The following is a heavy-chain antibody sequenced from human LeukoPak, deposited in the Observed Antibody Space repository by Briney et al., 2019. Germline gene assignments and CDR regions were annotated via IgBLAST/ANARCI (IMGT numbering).Heavy chain of an antibody. Sequence: GASVKVSCKASGGTFSSYAISWVRQAPGQGLEWMGRIIPILGIANYAQKFQGRVTITADKSTSTAYMELSSLRSEDTAVYYCARELVVVAATIRHDVFDYWGQGTLVTASS. D-gene: IGHD2-15*01. V-gene: IGHV1-69*04. CDR2: IIPILGIA. J-gene: IGHJ4*02. CDR3: ARELVVVAATIRHDVFDY. CDR1: GGTFSSYA.